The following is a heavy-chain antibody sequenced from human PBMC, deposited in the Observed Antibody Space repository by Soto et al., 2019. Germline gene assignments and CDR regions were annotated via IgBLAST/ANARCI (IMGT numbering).Heavy chain of an antibody. J-gene: IGHJ1*01. CDR1: SGRISSSSYY. CDR3: ARHSRGTGWGPEYFED. V-gene: IGHV4-39*01. CDR2: IYYSGNT. D-gene: IGHD1-1*01. Sequence: QLQLQESGPGLVKPSDTLSLTCTVSSGRISSSSYYWGWIRQPPGKGLEWIGSIYYSGNTYSNPSLKSRVAMAIDNSKNQFSLKLSSVTAADTALYYCARHSRGTGWGPEYFEDWGQGTLVTVSS.